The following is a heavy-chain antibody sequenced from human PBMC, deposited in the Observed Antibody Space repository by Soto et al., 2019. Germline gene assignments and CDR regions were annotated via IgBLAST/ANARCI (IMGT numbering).Heavy chain of an antibody. CDR2: ISAYNGNT. D-gene: IGHD2-2*01. CDR1: GYTFTSYG. J-gene: IGHJ6*02. V-gene: IGHV1-18*01. Sequence: ASVKVSCKASGYTFTSYGISWVRQAPGQGLEWMGWISAYNGNTNYAQKLQGRVTMTTDTSTSTAYMELRSLRSDDTAVYYCARDVVLKRVVPAAGYYYYGMDVWGQGTTVTVS. CDR3: ARDVVLKRVVPAAGYYYYGMDV.